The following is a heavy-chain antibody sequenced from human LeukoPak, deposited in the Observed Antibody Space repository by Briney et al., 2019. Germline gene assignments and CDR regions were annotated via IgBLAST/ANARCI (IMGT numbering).Heavy chain of an antibody. J-gene: IGHJ4*02. CDR3: ARNSGTENNFDY. D-gene: IGHD1-26*01. V-gene: IGHV5-51*01. CDR2: IYPGVLNT. Sequence: GESLKISCKGSGYSFINYWIGWVRQMPGKGMEWMGIIYPGVLNTRYSPSIQGQVTISADNAITTDNLQWSSLKASDTAMYYGARNSGTENNFDYWGQGTLVIVFS. CDR1: GYSFINYW.